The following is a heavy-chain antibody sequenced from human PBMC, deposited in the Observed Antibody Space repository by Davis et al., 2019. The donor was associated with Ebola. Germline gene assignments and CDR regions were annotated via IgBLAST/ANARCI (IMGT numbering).Heavy chain of an antibody. Sequence: HTGGSLRLSCPASGFTFSSYWMHWVRQAPGKGLVWVSRTNSDVSSTSYADSVKGRFTISRDNSKNTRYLQMTSLRAEDTAVYYCAREQWLGGIYYYYGMDVWGQGTTVTVSS. V-gene: IGHV3-74*01. J-gene: IGHJ6*02. CDR3: AREQWLGGIYYYYGMDV. CDR2: TNSDVSST. CDR1: GFTFSSYW. D-gene: IGHD6-19*01.